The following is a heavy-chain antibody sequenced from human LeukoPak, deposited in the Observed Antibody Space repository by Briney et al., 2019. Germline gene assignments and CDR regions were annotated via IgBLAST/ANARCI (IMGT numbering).Heavy chain of an antibody. CDR1: GGSISSYY. J-gene: IGHJ6*02. CDR3: ARDRGFKKMAGYYYYGMDV. V-gene: IGHV4-59*01. Sequence: SETLSLTCTVSGGSISSYYWSWIRQPPGKGLEWLGYIYYSGSTNYNPSLKSRVTISVDTSKNQFSLKLSSVTAADTAVYYCARDRGFKKMAGYYYYGMDVWGQGTTVTVSS. D-gene: IGHD5-24*01. CDR2: IYYSGST.